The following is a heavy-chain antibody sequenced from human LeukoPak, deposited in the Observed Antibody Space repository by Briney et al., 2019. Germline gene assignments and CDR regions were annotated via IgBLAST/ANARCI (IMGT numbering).Heavy chain of an antibody. V-gene: IGHV3-48*03. CDR2: ISSSGSTI. J-gene: IGHJ4*02. D-gene: IGHD1-26*01. CDR3: ARTGEEWELLFYPDY. CDR1: GFIFSSYE. Sequence: GGSLRLSCAASGFIFSSYEMSWVRQAPGKGLEWVSYISSSGSTIYYADSLKGRFTISRDNAKNSLYLQMNSLRAEDTAVYYCARTGEEWELLFYPDYWGQGTLVTVSS.